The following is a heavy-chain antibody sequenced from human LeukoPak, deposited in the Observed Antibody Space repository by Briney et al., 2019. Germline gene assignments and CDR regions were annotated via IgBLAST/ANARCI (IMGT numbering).Heavy chain of an antibody. V-gene: IGHV3-23*01. CDR1: GFTFSSSA. J-gene: IGHJ4*02. D-gene: IGHD5-12*01. CDR2: ISDSGDAT. CDR3: ARGDRVSGYDFDY. Sequence: PGGSLRLSCTASGFTFSSSAMSWVRQAPGKGLEWVSSISDSGDATYYADSVKGRFTISRDDSKNTLYLQMNSLRAEDTAVYYCARGDRVSGYDFDYWGQGTLVTVSS.